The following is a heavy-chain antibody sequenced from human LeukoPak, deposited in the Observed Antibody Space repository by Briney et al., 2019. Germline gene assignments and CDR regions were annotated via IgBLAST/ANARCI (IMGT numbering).Heavy chain of an antibody. D-gene: IGHD6-13*01. CDR2: INGSGSIT. CDR1: GLTFSSYA. J-gene: IGHJ4*02. CDR3: AKKRIAAAGKTDFDY. V-gene: IGHV3-23*01. Sequence: GGSLRFSCAASGLTFSSYAVSWVRQAPGKGLKWVSLINGSGSITYYADSVKGRFTISRDNSKNTVYLQMNSLRAEDTAVYYCAKKRIAAAGKTDFDYWGQGTLVTVSS.